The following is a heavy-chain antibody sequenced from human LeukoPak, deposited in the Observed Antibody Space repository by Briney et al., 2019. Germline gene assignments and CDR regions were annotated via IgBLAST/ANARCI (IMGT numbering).Heavy chain of an antibody. Sequence: GGSLRLSCAASGFTFSSYWMHWVRQAPGKGLVWVSRINTDGSSTSYADSVKGRFTISRDNAKNTLYLQMNSLRAEDTAVYYCAGDYFWSGFGAFDYWGQGTLVTVSS. CDR3: AGDYFWSGFGAFDY. V-gene: IGHV3-74*01. J-gene: IGHJ4*02. CDR2: INTDGSST. D-gene: IGHD3-3*01. CDR1: GFTFSSYW.